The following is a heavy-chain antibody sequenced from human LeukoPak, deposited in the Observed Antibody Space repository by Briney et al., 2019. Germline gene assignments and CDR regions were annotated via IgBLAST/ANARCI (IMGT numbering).Heavy chain of an antibody. J-gene: IGHJ4*02. Sequence: APVKVSCKASGYTFTLYFMHWVRQAPGQGLEWMGWINPNSGDTKYSQKFQGRVTMTRDTSISTAYMELRRLRTDYMAVYYCATQRGSYLWGTDFDYWGQGTLVTVSS. CDR3: ATQRGSYLWGTDFDY. CDR2: INPNSGDT. CDR1: GYTFTLYF. D-gene: IGHD3-16*01. V-gene: IGHV1-2*02.